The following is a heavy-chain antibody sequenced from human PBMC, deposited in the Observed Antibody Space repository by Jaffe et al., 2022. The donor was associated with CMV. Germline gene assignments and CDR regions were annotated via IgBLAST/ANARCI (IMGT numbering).Heavy chain of an antibody. J-gene: IGHJ4*02. Sequence: EVQLVESGGGLVQSGGTLRLSCAASGFRFSGYWMRWVRQSPGKGLEWVANINQDGSEKYYVDSVKDRFTISRDNTKKLLYLQMSSLRVDDTAVYYCANTFNGWNDYDSDYWGQGTLVTVSS. CDR1: GFRFSGYW. CDR2: INQDGSEK. CDR3: ANTFNGWNDYDSDY. V-gene: IGHV3-7*03. D-gene: IGHD1-1*01.